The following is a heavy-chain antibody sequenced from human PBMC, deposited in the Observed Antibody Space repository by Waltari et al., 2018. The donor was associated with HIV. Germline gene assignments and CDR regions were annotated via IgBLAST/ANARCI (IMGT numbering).Heavy chain of an antibody. D-gene: IGHD2-2*01. J-gene: IGHJ3*02. V-gene: IGHV3-33*01. Sequence: QVQLVESGGGVVQPGRSLRLSCAASRMTFSRYDMHWVRQAPGKGLEWVAVIWHDGSNQYYVDSVKGRFTIARDNSRNTLYLQMNSLRVEDTAVYYCARSTYQQLRNGFDILGQGTMVAV. CDR3: ARSTYQQLRNGFDI. CDR2: IWHDGSNQ. CDR1: RMTFSRYD.